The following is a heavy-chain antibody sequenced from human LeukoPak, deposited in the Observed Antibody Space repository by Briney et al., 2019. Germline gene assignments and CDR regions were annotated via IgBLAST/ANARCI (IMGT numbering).Heavy chain of an antibody. V-gene: IGHV1-2*02. CDR3: ARDLGYYYDPHWYFDL. CDR2: INPNSGGT. Sequence: ASVKVSCKASGYTFTGYCMHWVRPAPGQGLEWMGWINPNSGGTNYAQKFQGRVTMTKDTSISTAYMELSRLRSDDTAVYYCARDLGYYYDPHWYFDLWGRGTLVTVSS. D-gene: IGHD3-22*01. CDR1: GYTFTGYC. J-gene: IGHJ2*01.